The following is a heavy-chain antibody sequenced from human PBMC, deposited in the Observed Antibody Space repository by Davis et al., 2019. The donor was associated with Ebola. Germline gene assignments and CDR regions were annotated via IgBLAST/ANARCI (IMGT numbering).Heavy chain of an antibody. J-gene: IGHJ4*02. V-gene: IGHV3-33*01. CDR1: GFTSSSYG. D-gene: IGHD4-17*01. CDR3: ARVDENGDTDY. Sequence: AGSLRLSCAASGFTSSSYGMHWVRQAPGKGLEWVAVIWYDGSNKYYADSVKGRFTISRDNSKNTLYLQMNSLRAEDTALYYCARVDENGDTDYWGQGTLVTVSS. CDR2: IWYDGSNK.